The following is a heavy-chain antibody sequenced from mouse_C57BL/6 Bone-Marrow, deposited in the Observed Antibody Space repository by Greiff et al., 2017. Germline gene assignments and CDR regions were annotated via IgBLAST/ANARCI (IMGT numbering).Heavy chain of an antibody. D-gene: IGHD2-3*01. CDR1: GFSLTSYG. CDR2: IWSGGST. V-gene: IGHV2-2*01. Sequence: VQLQQSGPGLVQPSQSLSITCTVSGFSLTSYGVHWVRQSPGKGLEWLGVIWSGGSTHYNAAFISRLSISKDNSKSQVFFKMNSLQADDTAIYYCARGMMVTTGAWFAYWGQGTLVTVSA. J-gene: IGHJ3*01. CDR3: ARGMMVTTGAWFAY.